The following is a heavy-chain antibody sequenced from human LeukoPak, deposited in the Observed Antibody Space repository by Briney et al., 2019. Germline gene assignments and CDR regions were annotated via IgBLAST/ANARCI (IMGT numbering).Heavy chain of an antibody. CDR2: INPSSGVT. J-gene: IGHJ4*02. CDR1: GYTFTGYY. D-gene: IGHD5-18*01. V-gene: IGHV1-2*02. Sequence: ASVKVSCKASGYTFTGYYMHWVRQAPGQGLEWMGWINPSSGVTKFSQELQDRVTLTRDTSLSTAYMELNSLTFDDTAIYYCAREDTYGEYRPFDFWGQGAPVTVSS. CDR3: AREDTYGEYRPFDF.